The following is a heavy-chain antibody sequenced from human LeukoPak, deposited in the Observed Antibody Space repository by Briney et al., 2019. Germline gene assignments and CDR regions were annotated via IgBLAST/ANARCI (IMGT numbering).Heavy chain of an antibody. V-gene: IGHV3-30*18. CDR2: ISYDGSNK. Sequence: GRSLRLSCAASGFTFSSYGMHWVRQAPGKGLEWVAVISYDGSNKYYADSVKGRFTISRDNSKNTLYLQMNSLRAEDTAVYYCAKEGDSSSHPHYYYYMDVWGKGTTVTVSS. CDR3: AKEGDSSSHPHYYYYMDV. CDR1: GFTFSSYG. J-gene: IGHJ6*03. D-gene: IGHD6-13*01.